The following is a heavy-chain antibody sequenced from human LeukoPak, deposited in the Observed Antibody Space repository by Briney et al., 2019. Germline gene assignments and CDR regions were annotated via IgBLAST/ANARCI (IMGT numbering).Heavy chain of an antibody. Sequence: ASVKVSCKASGYTFTSYGISWVRQAPGQGLEWMGWISAYNGNTNYAQKLQGRVTMTTDTSTSTAYMELSSLRSEDTAVYYCARGLQSYRVSMVRGVMVNWGQGTLVTVSS. V-gene: IGHV1-18*01. CDR2: ISAYNGNT. J-gene: IGHJ4*02. D-gene: IGHD3-10*01. CDR1: GYTFTSYG. CDR3: ARGLQSYRVSMVRGVMVN.